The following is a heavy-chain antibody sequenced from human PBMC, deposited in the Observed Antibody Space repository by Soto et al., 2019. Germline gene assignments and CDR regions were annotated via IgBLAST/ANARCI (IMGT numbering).Heavy chain of an antibody. V-gene: IGHV3-53*01. CDR3: ARVGYTSGWFRS. J-gene: IGHJ5*02. Sequence: EVQLVESGGGLIQPGGSLRLSCAASGFNVSSNYMSWVRQAPGKGLEFVSVICSGGRTYYADSVKGRFTICRDDSKNTMYVQMNSLRVEDTAVYYCARVGYTSGWFRSWGQGTLVTVSS. CDR2: ICSGGRT. CDR1: GFNVSSNY. D-gene: IGHD6-19*01.